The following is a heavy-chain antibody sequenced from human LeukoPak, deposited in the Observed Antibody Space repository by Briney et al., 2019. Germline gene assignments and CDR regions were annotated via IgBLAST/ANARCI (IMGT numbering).Heavy chain of an antibody. V-gene: IGHV1-24*01. Sequence: PGRSLRLSCAASGFTFSSYGMHWVRQAPGKGLEWMGGFDPEDGETIYAQKFQGRVTMTEDTSTDTAYMELSSLRSEDTAVYYCATAEGDFWSGYGENWGQGTLVTVSS. J-gene: IGHJ4*02. CDR2: FDPEDGET. CDR3: ATAEGDFWSGYGEN. D-gene: IGHD3-3*01. CDR1: GFTFSSYG.